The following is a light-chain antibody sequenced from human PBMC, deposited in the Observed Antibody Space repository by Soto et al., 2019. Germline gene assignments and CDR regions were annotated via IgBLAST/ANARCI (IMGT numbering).Light chain of an antibody. CDR3: QNHHSAPLS. CDR1: QGIANY. V-gene: IGKV1-27*01. Sequence: IQMTQSPSFLSASVGDRVTMTCRASQGIANYLAWYQQKPGKVPKLLIYDAAILKSGAPSRFSGSGSGTNFTLTISSLQPEDSATYYCQNHHSAPLSFGPGTKVDIK. CDR2: DAA. J-gene: IGKJ3*01.